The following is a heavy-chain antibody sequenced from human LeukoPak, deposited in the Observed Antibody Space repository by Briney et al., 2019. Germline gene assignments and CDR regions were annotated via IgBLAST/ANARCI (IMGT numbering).Heavy chain of an antibody. CDR2: IKHSGST. V-gene: IGHV4-34*01. Sequence: SETLSLTCAVYGGSFSGYYWSWIRQPPGKGLEWIGEIKHSGSTNYNPSLKSRVTISVDTSKNQFSLKLSSVTAADTAVYYCARLPTHITMVRGVIPVMVVWGKGTTVTVSS. CDR3: ARLPTHITMVRGVIPVMVV. J-gene: IGHJ6*03. D-gene: IGHD3-10*01. CDR1: GGSFSGYY.